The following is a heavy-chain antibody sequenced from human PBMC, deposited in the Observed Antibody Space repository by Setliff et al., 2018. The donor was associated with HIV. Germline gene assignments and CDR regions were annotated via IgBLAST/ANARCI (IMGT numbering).Heavy chain of an antibody. CDR3: ARDDNYNFQKGYRAGAFDL. CDR1: GYTFTNYG. D-gene: IGHD3-3*01. V-gene: IGHV1-18*01. Sequence: ASVKVSCKASGYTFTNYGISWVRQAPGQGLEWMGWISAYNGNTNYAPNFRGRVTMTFDTYTSTAYMELRSLRSDDTAMYYCARDDNYNFQKGYRAGAFDLWGQGTMVTVSS. CDR2: ISAYNGNT. J-gene: IGHJ3*01.